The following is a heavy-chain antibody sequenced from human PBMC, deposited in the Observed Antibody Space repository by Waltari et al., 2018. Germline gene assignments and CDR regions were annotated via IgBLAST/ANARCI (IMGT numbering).Heavy chain of an antibody. Sequence: QVQLQESGPGLVKPSETLSLTCTVSGGSISSYYWSWIRQPPGTGLEWIGYIYYSGSTNYNPSLKSRVTISVDTSKNQFSLKLSSVTAADTAVYYCARADYYDSSGYYYVSITFDIWGQGTMVTVSS. D-gene: IGHD3-22*01. V-gene: IGHV4-59*01. CDR1: GGSISSYY. J-gene: IGHJ3*02. CDR2: IYYSGST. CDR3: ARADYYDSSGYYYVSITFDI.